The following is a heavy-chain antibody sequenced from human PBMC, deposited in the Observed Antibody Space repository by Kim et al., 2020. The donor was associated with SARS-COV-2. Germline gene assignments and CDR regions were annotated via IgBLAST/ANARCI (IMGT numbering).Heavy chain of an antibody. V-gene: IGHV3-23*01. CDR1: GFTFRIYA. Sequence: GGSLRLSCAASGFTFRIYAMAWVRQAPGKGLEWVSAISSTGDNTYYAASVKGRFTISRDNSRDTLFLQMNNLRAEDTAIYYCVRKYYHCFDYWGQGTLVTASS. D-gene: IGHD3-16*01. J-gene: IGHJ4*02. CDR2: ISSTGDNT. CDR3: VRKYYHCFDY.